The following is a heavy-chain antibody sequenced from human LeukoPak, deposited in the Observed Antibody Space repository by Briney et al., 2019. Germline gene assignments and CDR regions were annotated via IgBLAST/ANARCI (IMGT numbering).Heavy chain of an antibody. V-gene: IGHV3-23*01. CDR3: AKDWTTGETYSHLDS. CDR2: ISGNADRT. Sequence: GSLRLSCAASGFTFTTYAMTWVRQAPGKGLEWVSTISGNADRTYYPDSVKGRFTISRDNSKNTLYLQMNSLRAEDTAVYYCAKDWTTGETYSHLDSWGQGTLVTVSS. J-gene: IGHJ4*02. CDR1: GFTFTTYA. D-gene: IGHD2-8*01.